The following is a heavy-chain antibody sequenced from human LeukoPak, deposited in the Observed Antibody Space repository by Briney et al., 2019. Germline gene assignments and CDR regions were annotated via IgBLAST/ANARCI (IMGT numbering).Heavy chain of an antibody. CDR1: GFTFSTYW. V-gene: IGHV3-7*01. CDR3: ARDSSGYQ. CDR2: IKEDGSEK. Sequence: GGSLRLSCAASGFTFSTYWMSWVRQAPGKGLEWVANIKEDGSEKYHGDSVKGRFTISRDNAKNSLYLQMSSLRAEDTAVYYCARDSSGYQWGQGTLVTVSS. D-gene: IGHD3-22*01. J-gene: IGHJ4*02.